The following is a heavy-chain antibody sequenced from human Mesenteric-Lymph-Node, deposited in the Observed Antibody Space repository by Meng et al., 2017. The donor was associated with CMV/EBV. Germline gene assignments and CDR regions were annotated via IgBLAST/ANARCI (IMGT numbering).Heavy chain of an antibody. V-gene: IGHV1-8*02. CDR3: ARGPAISSYYDFWSGYYYFDY. D-gene: IGHD3-3*01. CDR1: GYEFANYW. Sequence: ASVKVSCKGSGYEFANYWIGWVRQMPGKGLEWMGWMNPNSGNTGYAQKFQGRVTMTRNTSISTAYMELSSLRSEDTAVYYCARGPAISSYYDFWSGYYYFDYWGQGKLVTVSS. J-gene: IGHJ4*02. CDR2: MNPNSGNT.